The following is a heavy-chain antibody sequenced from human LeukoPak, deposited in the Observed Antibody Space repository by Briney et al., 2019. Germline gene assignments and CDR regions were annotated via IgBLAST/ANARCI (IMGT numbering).Heavy chain of an antibody. Sequence: PSQTLSLTCTVSGGSISSGDYYWSWIRQPPGKGLEWIGYIYYSGSTYYNPSLKSRVTISVDTSKNQFSLKLSSVTAADTAVYYCARDLDIGRGAPYAFDIWGQGTMVTVSS. CDR1: GGSISSGDYY. CDR2: IYYSGST. J-gene: IGHJ3*02. D-gene: IGHD1-26*01. V-gene: IGHV4-30-4*08. CDR3: ARDLDIGRGAPYAFDI.